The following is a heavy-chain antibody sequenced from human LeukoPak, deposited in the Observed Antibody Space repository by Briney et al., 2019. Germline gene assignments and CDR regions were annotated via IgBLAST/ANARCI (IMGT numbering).Heavy chain of an antibody. Sequence: PSETLSLTCAVSGGSISSGGYSWSWIRQPPGQGLEWIGYIYHSGSTYYNPSLKSRVTISVDRSKNQFSLKLSSVTAADTAVYYCARIYCSGGSCYVDYWGQGTLVTVSS. CDR1: GGSISSGGYS. J-gene: IGHJ4*02. V-gene: IGHV4-30-2*01. CDR2: IYHSGST. CDR3: ARIYCSGGSCYVDY. D-gene: IGHD2-15*01.